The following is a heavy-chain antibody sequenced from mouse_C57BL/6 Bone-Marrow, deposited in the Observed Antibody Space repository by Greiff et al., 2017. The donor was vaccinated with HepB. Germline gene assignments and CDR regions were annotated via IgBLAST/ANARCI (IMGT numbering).Heavy chain of an antibody. J-gene: IGHJ2*01. CDR2: ISSGGSYT. CDR3: ARPGSSPDY. Sequence: EVNVVESGGDLVKPGGSLKLSCAASGFTFSSYGMSWVRQTPDKRLEWVATISSGGSYTYYPDSVKGRFTISRDNAKNTLYLQMSSLKSEDTAMYYCARPGSSPDYWGQGTTLTVSS. V-gene: IGHV5-6*01. CDR1: GFTFSSYG. D-gene: IGHD1-1*01.